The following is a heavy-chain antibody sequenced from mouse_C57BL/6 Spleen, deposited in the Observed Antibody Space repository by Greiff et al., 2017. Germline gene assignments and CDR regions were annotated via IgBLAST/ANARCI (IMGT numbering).Heavy chain of an antibody. CDR2: IDPSDSET. CDR3: ARGDYDGSRFAY. D-gene: IGHD2-3*01. V-gene: IGHV1-52*01. CDR1: GYTFTSYW. J-gene: IGHJ3*01. Sequence: VQLQQPGAELVRPGSSVKLSCKASGYTFTSYWMHWVKQRPIPGLEWIGNIDPSDSETHYNQKFKDKATLTVDKSSSTAYMPLSSLTSEDSAVYYCARGDYDGSRFAYWGQGTLVTVSA.